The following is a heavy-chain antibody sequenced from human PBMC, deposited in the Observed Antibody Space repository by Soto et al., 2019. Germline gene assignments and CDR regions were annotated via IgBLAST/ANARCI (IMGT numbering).Heavy chain of an antibody. J-gene: IGHJ6*02. CDR3: ARVGGQLFGDHGMDV. V-gene: IGHV1-8*01. D-gene: IGHD3-10*01. Sequence: QVQLVQSGAEVKKPGASVKVSCKASRYTFTTYEINWVRQVPGQGLEWMGWKSPSTGNTGYVDQFRGRVTMTSNTSMTTAYMELSSLRSEDTAVYYCARVGGQLFGDHGMDVWGQGTTVTVSS. CDR2: KSPSTGNT. CDR1: RYTFTTYE.